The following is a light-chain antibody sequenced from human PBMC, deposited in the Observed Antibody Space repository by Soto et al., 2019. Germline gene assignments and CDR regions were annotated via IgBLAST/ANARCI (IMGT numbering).Light chain of an antibody. J-gene: IGKJ1*01. Sequence: DIQMTQSPSTLSASVGDRVIIICRASQTISSWLAWYQQKPGKAPKLLIYKASTLKSGVPSRFSGSGSGTEFTLTISSLQPDDFATYYCQHYNSYSEAFGQGTKGGYQ. CDR2: KAS. V-gene: IGKV1-5*03. CDR3: QHYNSYSEA. CDR1: QTISSW.